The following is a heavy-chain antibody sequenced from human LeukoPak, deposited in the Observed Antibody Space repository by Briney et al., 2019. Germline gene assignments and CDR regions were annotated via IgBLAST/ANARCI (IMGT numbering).Heavy chain of an antibody. V-gene: IGHV1-18*03. Sequence: GASVKVSCKASGYTFSNFGISWVRQAPGQGLEWMGWISAYNGNTKYAQKLQGRVTMTTDTSTSTAYMELRSLRPDDMSIYYCARDIYYYDSSAYYYFDYWGQGTLVTVSS. CDR2: ISAYNGNT. J-gene: IGHJ4*02. CDR1: GYTFSNFG. CDR3: ARDIYYYDSSAYYYFDY. D-gene: IGHD3-22*01.